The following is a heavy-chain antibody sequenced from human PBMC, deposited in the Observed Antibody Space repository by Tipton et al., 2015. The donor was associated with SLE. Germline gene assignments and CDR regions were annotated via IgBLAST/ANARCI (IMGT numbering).Heavy chain of an antibody. CDR1: GFTFSNYA. D-gene: IGHD3-16*02. V-gene: IGHV3-23*01. CDR3: AKGPSWGLHFGELSF. J-gene: IGHJ4*02. CDR2: ISASGGNT. Sequence: SLRLSCAASGFTFSNYAMNWVRQAPGKGLEWVSTISASGGNTYYVDSVKGRFTISRDSSKNTLYLQMNSLTDEDTAVYFCAKGPSWGLHFGELSFWGQGTLVTVSS.